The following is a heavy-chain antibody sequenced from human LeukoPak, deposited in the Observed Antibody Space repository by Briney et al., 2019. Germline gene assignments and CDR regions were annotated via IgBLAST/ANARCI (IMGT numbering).Heavy chain of an antibody. Sequence: PSETLSLTCTVSGGSISSYYWSWVRQPAGKGLEWIGYIYHSGSTYYNPSLKSRVTISVDRSKNQFSLKLSSVTAADTAVYYCARVGYYDSSGYYFDAFDIWGQGTMVTVSS. CDR2: IYHSGST. CDR1: GGSISSYY. CDR3: ARVGYYDSSGYYFDAFDI. V-gene: IGHV4-59*12. D-gene: IGHD3-22*01. J-gene: IGHJ3*02.